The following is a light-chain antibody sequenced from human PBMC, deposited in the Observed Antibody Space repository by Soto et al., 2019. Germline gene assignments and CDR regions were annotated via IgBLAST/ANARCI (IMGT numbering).Light chain of an antibody. J-gene: IGLJ3*02. CDR3: SSYSSGSTLWV. CDR1: SSDVGGYNY. CDR2: EVD. V-gene: IGLV2-14*01. Sequence: QSALTQPASVSGSPGQSITISCTGTSSDVGGYNYVSWYQQHPGKAPKLMIYEVDNRPSGVSNRFSGSKSGNTASLTISGLQAEDEADYYCSSYSSGSTLWVFGGGTQLTVL.